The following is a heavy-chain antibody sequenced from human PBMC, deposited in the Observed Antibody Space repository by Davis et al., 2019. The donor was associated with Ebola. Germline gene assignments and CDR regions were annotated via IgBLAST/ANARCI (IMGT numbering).Heavy chain of an antibody. CDR3: AKEDREGYDILTGWFDY. Sequence: PGGSLRLSCAASGFTFSSYGMHWVRQAPGKGLEWVAVISYDGSNKYYADSVKGRFTISRDNSKNTLYLQMNSLRAEDTAVYYCAKEDREGYDILTGWFDYWGQGTLVTVSS. CDR2: ISYDGSNK. V-gene: IGHV3-30*18. J-gene: IGHJ4*02. D-gene: IGHD3-9*01. CDR1: GFTFSSYG.